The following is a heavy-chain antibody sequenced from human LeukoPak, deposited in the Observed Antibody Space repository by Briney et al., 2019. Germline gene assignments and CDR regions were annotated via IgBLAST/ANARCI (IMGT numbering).Heavy chain of an antibody. CDR2: ISGGIMINT. CDR3: AKDPVVGAPHVFDI. CDR1: GFTLSTYA. J-gene: IGHJ3*02. Sequence: GGSLRLSCAASGFTLSTYAMSWVRQAPGKGLEWVADISGGIMINTYYTDSVKGRFTISRDNSKNTLYLRMNSLRDDDTAVDYCAKDPVVGAPHVFDIWGQGTMVTVSS. V-gene: IGHV3-23*01. D-gene: IGHD3-16*02.